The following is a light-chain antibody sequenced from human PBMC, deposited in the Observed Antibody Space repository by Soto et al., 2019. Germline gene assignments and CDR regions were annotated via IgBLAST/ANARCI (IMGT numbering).Light chain of an antibody. CDR2: AAT. Sequence: IQLTQSPPSLSASVGDRVTITCRASQGVSSSLAWYHQQPGKAPKLLIYAATTLQSGVPSRFSGSGSGTDFTLTINSLQPEDVAVYYCQQYLSIPRTFGQGTKVDI. CDR1: QGVSSS. J-gene: IGKJ1*01. CDR3: QQYLSIPRT. V-gene: IGKV1-9*01.